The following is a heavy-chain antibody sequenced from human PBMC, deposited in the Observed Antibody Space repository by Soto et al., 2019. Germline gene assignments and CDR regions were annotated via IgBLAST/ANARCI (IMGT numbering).Heavy chain of an antibody. D-gene: IGHD4-4*01. J-gene: IGHJ4*02. CDR2: INPNSGGT. Sequence: GASVKVSCKASGYTFTGFYMHWVRQAPGQGLEWMGWINPNSGGTKYAQKFQGRVTMTRDTSITTAYMDLSRLRSDDTAVYYCARGIESLQFIDYWGQGTLVTVSS. CDR1: GYTFTGFY. CDR3: ARGIESLQFIDY. V-gene: IGHV1-2*02.